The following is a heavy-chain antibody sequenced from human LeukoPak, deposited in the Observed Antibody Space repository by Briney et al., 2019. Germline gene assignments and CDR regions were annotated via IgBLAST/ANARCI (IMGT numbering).Heavy chain of an antibody. CDR3: ARLPQWGGTYHFDY. V-gene: IGHV5-51*01. J-gene: IGHJ4*02. CDR1: GYSFTNHW. Sequence: GESLKISCKGSGYSFTNHWIGWVRQMPGKGLEGMGIIYPGDSDTRYSPSFQGQVTISADKSISTAYLQWSSLKASDTAMYYCARLPQWGGTYHFDYWGQGALLTVSS. CDR2: IYPGDSDT. D-gene: IGHD1-26*01.